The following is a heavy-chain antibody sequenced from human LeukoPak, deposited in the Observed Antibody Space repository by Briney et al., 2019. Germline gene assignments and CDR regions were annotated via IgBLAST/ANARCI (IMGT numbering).Heavy chain of an antibody. CDR3: ARDRCSSTSCPSYYYYYGMDV. CDR2: ISAYNGNT. J-gene: IGHJ6*02. V-gene: IGHV1-18*01. CDR1: GYTFTSYG. D-gene: IGHD2-2*01. Sequence: GASVKVSCKASGYTFTSYGISWVRQAPGQGLEWMGWISAYNGNTNYAQTLQGRVTMTTDTSTSTAYMELRSLRSDDTAVYYCARDRCSSTSCPSYYYYYGMDVWGQGTTVTVSS.